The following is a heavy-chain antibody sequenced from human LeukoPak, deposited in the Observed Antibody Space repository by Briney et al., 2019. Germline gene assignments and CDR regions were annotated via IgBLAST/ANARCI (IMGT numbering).Heavy chain of an antibody. V-gene: IGHV3-7*04. CDR2: IRQDGDTK. D-gene: IGHD3-22*01. Sequence: PGGSLRLSCAASGFPFNAYWMTWVRQAPGKGLEWVANIRQDGDTKYYVDSVKGRFTISRDNAMNSLYLQMNSLRAEDTAVYYCATEYSDNSGYCFHWGQGTLVTVSS. CDR3: ATEYSDNSGYCFH. J-gene: IGHJ4*02. CDR1: GFPFNAYW.